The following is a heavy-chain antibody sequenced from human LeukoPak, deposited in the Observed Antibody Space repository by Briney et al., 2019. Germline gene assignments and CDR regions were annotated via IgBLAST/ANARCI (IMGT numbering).Heavy chain of an antibody. Sequence: PSETLSLTCTVSGGSISSYYWSWIRQPPGKGLEWIGYIYYSGSTDSNPSLKSRVTISVDTSKNQFSLKLRSVTAADTAVYYCARRPRNDILTGTPFDYWGQGILVTVSS. CDR1: GGSISSYY. CDR2: IYYSGST. V-gene: IGHV4-59*01. D-gene: IGHD3-9*01. CDR3: ARRPRNDILTGTPFDY. J-gene: IGHJ4*02.